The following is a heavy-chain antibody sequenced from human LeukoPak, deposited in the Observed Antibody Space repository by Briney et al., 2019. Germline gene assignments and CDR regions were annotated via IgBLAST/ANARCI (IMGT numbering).Heavy chain of an antibody. D-gene: IGHD1-26*01. Sequence: GGSLRLSCAASGFIFNTYTLHWVRQAPGKGLEWVAIISFDGNNKYYADSVKGRFTISRDNSKNTLFLQMHSLRAEDTAVYYCARGWEGYFDYWGQGTLVTVSS. CDR2: ISFDGNNK. V-gene: IGHV3-30*04. J-gene: IGHJ4*02. CDR1: GFIFNTYT. CDR3: ARGWEGYFDY.